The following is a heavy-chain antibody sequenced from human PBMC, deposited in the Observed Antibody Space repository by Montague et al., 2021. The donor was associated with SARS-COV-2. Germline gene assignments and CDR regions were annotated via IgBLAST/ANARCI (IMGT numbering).Heavy chain of an antibody. V-gene: IGHV2-70*11. D-gene: IGHD6-19*01. CDR2: XDWDDVK. Sequence: PVLVKPTQILTLTCTFSGFSLNTSGICVSWIRQPPGKALEWLARXDWDDVKYYSTSLKTRLTISKDTSKNQVVLTMTNMDPVDTATYYCARTYAPSAVAVDYWGQGTLVTVSS. CDR3: ARTYAPSAVAVDY. J-gene: IGHJ4*02. CDR1: GFSLNTSGIC.